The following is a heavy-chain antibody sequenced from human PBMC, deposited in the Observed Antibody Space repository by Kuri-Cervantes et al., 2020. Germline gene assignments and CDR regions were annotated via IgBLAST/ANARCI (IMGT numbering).Heavy chain of an antibody. V-gene: IGHV1-18*01. Sequence: ASVKVSCKASGYTFTSYGISWVRQAPGQGLEWMGWISAYNGNTNYAQKLQGRVTMTTDTSTSTAYMELRSLRSDDTAVYYCARDTYSSGWYFSDYWGQGTLVTVSS. CDR3: ARDTYSSGWYFSDY. D-gene: IGHD6-19*01. CDR1: GYTFTSYG. CDR2: ISAYNGNT. J-gene: IGHJ4*02.